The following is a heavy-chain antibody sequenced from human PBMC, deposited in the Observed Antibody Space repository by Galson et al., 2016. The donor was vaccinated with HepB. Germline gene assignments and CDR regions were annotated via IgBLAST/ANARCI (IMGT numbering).Heavy chain of an antibody. D-gene: IGHD3/OR15-3a*01. Sequence: YISDSGSRTYYADSVKGRFTMSRDNARKSAYLHLNSLRVEDTAVYYCATCHFYWTGYAYRDGLDVWGQGTTVTVSS. J-gene: IGHJ6*02. CDR3: ATCHFYWTGYAYRDGLDV. CDR2: ISDSGSRT. V-gene: IGHV3-11*01.